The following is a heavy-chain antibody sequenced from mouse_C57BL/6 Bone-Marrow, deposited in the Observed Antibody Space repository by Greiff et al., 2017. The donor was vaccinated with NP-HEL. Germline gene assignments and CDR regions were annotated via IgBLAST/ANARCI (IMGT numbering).Heavy chain of an antibody. V-gene: IGHV1-64*01. CDR3: ARLTAFAY. D-gene: IGHD4-1*01. Sequence: QVQLQQPGAELVKPGASVKLSCKASGYTFTSYWMHWVKQRPGQGLEWIGMIHPNSGSTYYHEKFKCMVTLAVDKSSSTLYMQLSSLTSEDSAVYYCARLTAFAYWGQGTLVTVSA. CDR1: GYTFTSYW. CDR2: IHPNSGST. J-gene: IGHJ3*01.